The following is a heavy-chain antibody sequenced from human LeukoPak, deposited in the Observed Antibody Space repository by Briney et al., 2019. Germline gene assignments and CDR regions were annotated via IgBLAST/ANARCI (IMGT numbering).Heavy chain of an antibody. CDR3: ARRVIAARPRAFDI. D-gene: IGHD6-6*01. J-gene: IGHJ3*02. V-gene: IGHV3-7*01. CDR2: IKQDGSEK. Sequence: GSLRLSCEASGFTFSRFSMNWVRQAPGKGLEWVANIKQDGSEKYYVDSVKGRFTISRDNAKNSLYLQMNSLRAEDTAVYYCARRVIAARPRAFDIWGQGTMVTVSS. CDR1: GFTFSRFS.